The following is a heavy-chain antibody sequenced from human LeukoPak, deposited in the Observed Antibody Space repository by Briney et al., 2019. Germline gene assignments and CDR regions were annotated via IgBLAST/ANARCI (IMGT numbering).Heavy chain of an antibody. CDR2: INPSGGRT. CDR3: ARGGTVLRPNSPYDY. V-gene: IGHV1-46*01. CDR1: GYTFTSYY. J-gene: IGHJ4*02. Sequence: ASVKVSCKASGYTFTSYYMHWVRQAPGQGLEWVGIINPSGGRTSYAQKFRGRVTMTRDTSTSTVYMELSSLRSDDTAVYYCARGGTVLRPNSPYDYWGQGTLVTVSS. D-gene: IGHD4-17*01.